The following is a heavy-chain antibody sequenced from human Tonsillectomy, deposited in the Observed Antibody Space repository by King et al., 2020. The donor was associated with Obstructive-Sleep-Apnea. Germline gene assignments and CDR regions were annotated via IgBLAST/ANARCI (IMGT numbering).Heavy chain of an antibody. D-gene: IGHD3-22*01. Sequence: VQLQESGPGLVKPSETLSLTCTVSGGSISSYYWSWLRQPPGKGLEWIGYIYYSGSTNYNPSLKSRVTISVDTSKNQFSLKLSSVTAADTAVYYCARGSDYDSSAGGYWGQGTLVTVSS. J-gene: IGHJ4*02. CDR1: GGSISSYY. CDR2: IYYSGST. V-gene: IGHV4-59*01. CDR3: ARGSDYDSSAGGY.